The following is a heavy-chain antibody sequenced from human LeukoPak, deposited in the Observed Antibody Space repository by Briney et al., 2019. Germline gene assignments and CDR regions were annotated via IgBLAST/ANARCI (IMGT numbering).Heavy chain of an antibody. CDR2: IKSKTDGGTT. J-gene: IGHJ4*02. V-gene: IGHV3-15*01. CDR3: TTDGPPSCSSTSCYSPLFDY. Sequence: GGSLRLSCAASGFTFSNAWMSWVRQAPGKGLEWVGRIKSKTDGGTTDCAAPVKGRFTISRDDSKNTLYLQMNSLKTEDTAVYYCTTDGPPSCSSTSCYSPLFDYWGQGTLVTVSS. D-gene: IGHD2-2*01. CDR1: GFTFSNAW.